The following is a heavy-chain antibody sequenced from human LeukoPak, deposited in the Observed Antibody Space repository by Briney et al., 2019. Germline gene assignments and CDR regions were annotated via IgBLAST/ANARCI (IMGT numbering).Heavy chain of an antibody. J-gene: IGHJ4*02. Sequence: PGGSLRLSCAASGFTFSSYAMYWVRQAPGKGLEWVAVISYDGSDKYNADSVKGRFTISRDNSKNTLYLQMNSLRAEDTAVYYCARGWGERGKCRGGTCNNPQFDYWGRGTLVTVSS. D-gene: IGHD2-15*01. CDR2: ISYDGSDK. CDR1: GFTFSSYA. V-gene: IGHV3-30*04. CDR3: ARGWGERGKCRGGTCNNPQFDY.